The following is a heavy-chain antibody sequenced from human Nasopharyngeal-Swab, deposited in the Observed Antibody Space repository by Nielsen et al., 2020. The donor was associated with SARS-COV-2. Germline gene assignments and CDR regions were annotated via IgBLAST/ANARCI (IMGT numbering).Heavy chain of an antibody. Sequence: GGSLRLSCAASGFTVSSNYMSWVRQAPGTGLEWVSVIYSGGSTYYADSVKGRFTISRDNSKNTLYLQMNSLRAEDTAVYYCAREGPDTAMVKYYYYGMDVWGQGTTVTVSS. J-gene: IGHJ6*02. CDR2: IYSGGST. CDR3: AREGPDTAMVKYYYYGMDV. V-gene: IGHV3-66*01. CDR1: GFTVSSNY. D-gene: IGHD5-18*01.